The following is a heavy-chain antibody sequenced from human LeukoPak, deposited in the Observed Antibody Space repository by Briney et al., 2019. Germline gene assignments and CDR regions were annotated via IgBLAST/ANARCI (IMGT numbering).Heavy chain of an antibody. CDR2: IWYDGSNK. CDR3: ARGVPGYSSSWFDD. Sequence: GSLRLSCAASGFTFSSYGMHWVRQAPGKGLEWVAVIWYDGSNKYYADSVKGRFTISRDNARNTLYPQMNSLRAEDTAVYYCARGVPGYSSSWFDDWGQGTLVTVSS. CDR1: GFTFSSYG. V-gene: IGHV3-33*01. D-gene: IGHD6-13*01. J-gene: IGHJ4*02.